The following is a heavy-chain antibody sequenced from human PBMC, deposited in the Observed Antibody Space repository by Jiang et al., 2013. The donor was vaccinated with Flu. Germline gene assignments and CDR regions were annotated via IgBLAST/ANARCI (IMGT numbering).Heavy chain of an antibody. CDR1: GGSISGSTYY. Sequence: GSGLVKPSETLSLTCTVSGGSISGSTYYWGWIRQPPGKGLEWIGTIYYSGSTYYNPSLKSRVAISVDTSNNHFSLRLTSVTAADTGVYYCARPNSSWKAGKYFDLWGRGTLVTVSS. CDR2: IYYSGST. D-gene: IGHD6-13*01. V-gene: IGHV4-39*02. J-gene: IGHJ2*01. CDR3: ARPNSSWKAGKYFDL.